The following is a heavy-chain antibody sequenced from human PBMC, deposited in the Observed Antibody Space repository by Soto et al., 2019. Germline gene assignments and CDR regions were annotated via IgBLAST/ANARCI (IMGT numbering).Heavy chain of an antibody. CDR3: AREEGYCSGGSCLRTTYYYFDY. J-gene: IGHJ4*02. CDR2: IYTSGST. V-gene: IGHV4-4*07. Sequence: SETLSLTCTVSGGSISSYYCSWIRQPAGKGLEWIGRIYTSGSTNYNPSLKSRVTMSVDTSKNQFSLKLSSVTAADTAVYYCAREEGYCSGGSCLRTTYYYFDYWGQGTLVTVSS. D-gene: IGHD2-15*01. CDR1: GGSISSYY.